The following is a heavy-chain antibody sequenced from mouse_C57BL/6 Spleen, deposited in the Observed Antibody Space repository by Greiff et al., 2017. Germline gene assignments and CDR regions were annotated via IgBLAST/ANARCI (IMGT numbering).Heavy chain of an antibody. J-gene: IGHJ4*01. CDR1: GYTFTDYY. D-gene: IGHD2-1*01. Sequence: EVQLQQSGPVLVKPGASVKMSCKASGYTFTDYYMNWVKQSHGKSLEWIGVINPYNGGTSYNQKFKGKATLTVDKSSSTAYMELNSLTSEDSAVYYCAIGGNPYYYAMDYWGQGTSVTVSS. CDR2: INPYNGGT. V-gene: IGHV1-19*01. CDR3: AIGGNPYYYAMDY.